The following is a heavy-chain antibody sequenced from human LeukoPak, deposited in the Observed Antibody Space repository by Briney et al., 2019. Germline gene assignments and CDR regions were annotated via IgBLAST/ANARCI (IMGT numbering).Heavy chain of an antibody. V-gene: IGHV3-15*01. CDR2: IRTKTDGATT. Sequence: GGSLRLSCAASGFTFDTDWMNWLRQAPGKGLEWVGLIRTKTDGATTDNAAPVKGRFAISRDDSRNMLFLQMNSLKTEDTGVYYCTTGGPRRHWGQGTLVTVSS. D-gene: IGHD3-16*01. CDR3: TTGGPRRH. CDR1: GFTFDTDW. J-gene: IGHJ4*02.